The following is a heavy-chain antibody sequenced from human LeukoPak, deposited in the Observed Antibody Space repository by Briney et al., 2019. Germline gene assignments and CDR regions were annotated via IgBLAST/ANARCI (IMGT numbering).Heavy chain of an antibody. J-gene: IGHJ6*03. CDR2: INPNSGGT. V-gene: IGHV1-2*02. Sequence: ASVTVSCKASGYTFTGYYMHWVRQAPGQGLEWMGWINPNSGGTNYAQKFQGRVTMTRDTSISTAYMELSRLRSDDTAVYYCARNERYSSGWYPSGYYYMDVWGKGTTVTVSS. D-gene: IGHD6-19*01. CDR3: ARNERYSSGWYPSGYYYMDV. CDR1: GYTFTGYY.